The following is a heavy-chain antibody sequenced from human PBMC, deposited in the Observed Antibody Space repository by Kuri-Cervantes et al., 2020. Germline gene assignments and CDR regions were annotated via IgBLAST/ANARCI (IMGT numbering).Heavy chain of an antibody. CDR2: IYSGGST. CDR1: GFTVSSNY. Sequence: GGSLRLSCAASGFTVSSNYMSWVRQAPGKGLEWVSVIYSGGSTYYADPVKGRFTISRDNSKNTLYLQMNSLRAEDTAVYYCARIRVRYYYGMDVWGQGTTVTVSS. CDR3: ARIRVRYYYGMDV. D-gene: IGHD2-21*01. J-gene: IGHJ6*02. V-gene: IGHV3-53*01.